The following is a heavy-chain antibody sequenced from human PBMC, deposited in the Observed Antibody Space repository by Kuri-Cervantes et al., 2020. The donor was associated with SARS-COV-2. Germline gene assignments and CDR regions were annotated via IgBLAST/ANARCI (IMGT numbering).Heavy chain of an antibody. V-gene: IGHV1-3*01. CDR2: INAGNGNT. D-gene: IGHD4-17*01. CDR3: ARAGVLHITTVTY. CDR1: GYTFTSYA. J-gene: IGHJ4*02. Sequence: ASVKVSCKASGYTFTSYAMHWVRQAPGQRLEWMGWINAGNGNTNYAQKLQGRVTMTTDTSTSTAYMELRSLRPDDTAVYYCARAGVLHITTVTYWGQGTLVTVSS.